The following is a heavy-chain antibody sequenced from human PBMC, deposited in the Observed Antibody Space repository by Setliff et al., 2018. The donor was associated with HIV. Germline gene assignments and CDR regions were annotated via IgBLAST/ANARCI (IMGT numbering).Heavy chain of an antibody. D-gene: IGHD6-19*01. CDR2: INTSGGSA. CDR1: GYTFTSYP. V-gene: IGHV1-46*01. CDR3: ARNQGDSSGWYAGDY. Sequence: ASVKVSCKASGYTFTSYPMHWVRLAPGQGLEWVGVINTSGGSAGYAEKFRGRVTMTRDTSTSTVYMDLRSLRSEDTAVYYCARNQGDSSGWYAGDYWGHGTLVTVSS. J-gene: IGHJ4*01.